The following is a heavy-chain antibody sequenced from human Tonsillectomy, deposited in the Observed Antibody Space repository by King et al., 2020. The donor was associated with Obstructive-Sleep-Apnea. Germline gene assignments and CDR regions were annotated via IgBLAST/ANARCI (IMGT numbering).Heavy chain of an antibody. CDR2: ISYDGSNK. D-gene: IGHD6-13*01. J-gene: IGHJ4*01. CDR1: GFTFSSYA. V-gene: IGHV3-30-3*01. Sequence: VQLVESGGGVVQPGRSLRVSCAASGFTFSSYAMHWARQAPGKGLEWVAVISYDGSNKYYADSVRGRFTISRDNSKNTLYLQMNTLRVEDTAVYYCARAFSSSWSDFDYWGHGTLVTVSS. CDR3: ARAFSSSWSDFDY.